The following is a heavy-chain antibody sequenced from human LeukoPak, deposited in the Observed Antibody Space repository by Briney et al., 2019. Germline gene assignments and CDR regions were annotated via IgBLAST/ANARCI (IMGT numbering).Heavy chain of an antibody. CDR1: GYTFTGYY. Sequence: ASVKVSCKASGYTFTGYYIHWVRQAPGQGLQWMGRINPNSGGTNYAQNFQGRVTMTRDTSISTAYMELGSLRSDDTAVYYCAREKESVAGRELDYWGQGTLVTVSS. CDR3: AREKESVAGRELDY. CDR2: INPNSGGT. J-gene: IGHJ4*02. V-gene: IGHV1-2*06. D-gene: IGHD6-19*01.